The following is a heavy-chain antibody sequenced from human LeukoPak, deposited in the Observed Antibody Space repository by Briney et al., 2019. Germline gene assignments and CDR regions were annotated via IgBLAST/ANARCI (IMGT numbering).Heavy chain of an antibody. Sequence: GGSLRLSCATSGFAFSRYGMHWVRQAPGKGLEWVAVIWYDGSNEYYADSVKGRFTISRDNSKNTLYLQMNSLTVEDTAVYYCARPYTSGWYLLDYWGQGTLVTVSS. CDR2: IWYDGSNE. J-gene: IGHJ4*02. V-gene: IGHV3-33*01. D-gene: IGHD6-19*01. CDR1: GFAFSRYG. CDR3: ARPYTSGWYLLDY.